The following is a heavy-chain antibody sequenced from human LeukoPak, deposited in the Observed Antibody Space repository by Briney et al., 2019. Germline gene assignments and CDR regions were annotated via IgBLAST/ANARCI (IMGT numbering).Heavy chain of an antibody. J-gene: IGHJ6*02. Sequence: GGSLRLSCAASGFTFSSYEMNWVRQAPGKGLEWVSYISSSDSTIYYADSVKGRFTISRDNAKNSLYLQMNSLRAEDTAVYYCAAKDIVVVPAPFYYYGMDVWGQGTTVTVSS. D-gene: IGHD2-2*01. CDR3: AAKDIVVVPAPFYYYGMDV. V-gene: IGHV3-48*03. CDR2: ISSSDSTI. CDR1: GFTFSSYE.